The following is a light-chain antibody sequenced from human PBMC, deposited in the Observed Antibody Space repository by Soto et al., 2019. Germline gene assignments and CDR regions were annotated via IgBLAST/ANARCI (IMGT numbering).Light chain of an antibody. Sequence: QSVLTQPPSASGSPGQSVTISCTGTSSDVGRFNYVSWYQQHPGRAPKLMIYDVTKRPSGVPDRFSGSKSGNTASLTVSGLQAEDEADYYCSSYAGSNNPVVFGGGTQLTVL. CDR1: SSDVGRFNY. CDR2: DVT. J-gene: IGLJ2*01. V-gene: IGLV2-8*01. CDR3: SSYAGSNNPVV.